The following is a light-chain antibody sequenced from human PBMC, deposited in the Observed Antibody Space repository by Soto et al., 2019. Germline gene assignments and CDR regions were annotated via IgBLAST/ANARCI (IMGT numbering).Light chain of an antibody. CDR2: GAS. V-gene: IGKV3-20*01. J-gene: IGKJ4*01. CDR1: QSVNYRF. Sequence: EIVLTQSPGTLSLSPGERATLSCRAIQSVNYRFLAWYQQRPGQAPRLLIYGASSRATGIPDRFSGGGSGTDFTLTISRLEPEDFAVYYCQQSGTSQLTFGGGTKVDIK. CDR3: QQSGTSQLT.